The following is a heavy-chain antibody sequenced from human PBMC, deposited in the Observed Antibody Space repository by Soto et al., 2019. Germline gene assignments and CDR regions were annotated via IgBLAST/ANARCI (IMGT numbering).Heavy chain of an antibody. D-gene: IGHD3-3*01. CDR3: ARGDLYDFWSGYCDY. J-gene: IGHJ4*02. Sequence: QVQLVQSGAEVKKPGASVKVSCKASGYTFTSYAMHWVRQAPGQRLEWMGWINAGNGNTKYSQKFQGRVTITRDTSASTAYMELSSLRSEDTAVYYCARGDLYDFWSGYCDYWGQGTLVTVSS. CDR1: GYTFTSYA. V-gene: IGHV1-3*01. CDR2: INAGNGNT.